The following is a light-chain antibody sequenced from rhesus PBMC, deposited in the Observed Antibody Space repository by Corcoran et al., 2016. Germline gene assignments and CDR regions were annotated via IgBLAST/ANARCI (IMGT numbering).Light chain of an antibody. CDR3: QQYNNWRT. J-gene: IGKJ1*01. V-gene: IGKV3S9*01. CDR1: QSVSSY. Sequence: EIVMTQSPATLSLSPGERATLSCRASQSVSSYVAWYQQKPEQAPRLLIYGASSRTTGIPARFSGSGSGTDFTLIISSLEPEDVGVYYWQQYNNWRTFGQGAKVEIK. CDR2: GAS.